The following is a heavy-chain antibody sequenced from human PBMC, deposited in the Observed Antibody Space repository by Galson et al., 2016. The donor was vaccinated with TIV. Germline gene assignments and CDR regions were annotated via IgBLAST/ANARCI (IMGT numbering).Heavy chain of an antibody. V-gene: IGHV3-20*04. CDR3: ARDQTLRFLRGYGMDV. CDR1: GFTFDDHG. Sequence: SLRLSCAASGFTFDDHGMSWVRQVPGKGLEWVAGIYWNGVSTCYADSVKGRFTISRDNAKNTLYLQMNGLRAEDTALYYCARDQTLRFLRGYGMDVWGQGTTVIVSS. J-gene: IGHJ6*02. D-gene: IGHD3-3*01. CDR2: IYWNGVST.